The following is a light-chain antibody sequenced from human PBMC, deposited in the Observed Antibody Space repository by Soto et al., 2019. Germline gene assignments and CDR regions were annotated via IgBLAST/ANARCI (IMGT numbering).Light chain of an antibody. J-gene: IGKJ5*01. V-gene: IGKV3-11*01. CDR1: QSVSSY. Sequence: EIVLTQSPGTLSLSPGEIATLSCRASQSVSSYLAWYQQKPGQAPRLLIYDASNRATGIPARFSGTGSGTDFTLTINNLEPEDFAVYYCQVRTNWSIAFGRGTRLEIK. CDR2: DAS. CDR3: QVRTNWSIA.